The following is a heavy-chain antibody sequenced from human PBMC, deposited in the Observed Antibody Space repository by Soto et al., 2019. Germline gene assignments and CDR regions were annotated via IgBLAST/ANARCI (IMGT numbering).Heavy chain of an antibody. D-gene: IGHD2-2*01. CDR1: GVNFSGCW. CDR2: IKQDGSEK. CDR3: ARDPSIVLLPAAAYYYYSYGMDV. J-gene: IGHJ6*02. V-gene: IGHV3-7*01. Sequence: PVRSIRLSCSGSGVNFSGCWVDRVGEEPGKAREWLANIKQDGSEKYYVDSVKGRFTISRDNAKNSLYLQMNSLRAEDTAVYYCARDPSIVLLPAAAYYYYSYGMDVWGQGPTVTVSS.